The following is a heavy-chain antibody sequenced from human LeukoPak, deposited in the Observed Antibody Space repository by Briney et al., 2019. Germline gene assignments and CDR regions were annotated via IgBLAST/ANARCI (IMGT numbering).Heavy chain of an antibody. CDR3: ARGRSSDYLPLDFDR. J-gene: IGHJ4*02. V-gene: IGHV4-34*01. CDR1: GPSFIGYY. Sequence: TETLSLTCAVFGPSFIGYYWGWSRQAPGGGLGWIGEINYSGNTNYNPSLKSRVTLSVDSSSTQLYLKLSSATAADTAIYYCARGRSSDYLPLDFDRWGQGTLVTVSS. CDR2: INYSGNT. D-gene: IGHD4-11*01.